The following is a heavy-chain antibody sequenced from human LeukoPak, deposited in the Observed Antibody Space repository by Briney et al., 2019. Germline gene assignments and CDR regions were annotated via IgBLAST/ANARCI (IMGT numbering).Heavy chain of an antibody. D-gene: IGHD6-13*01. V-gene: IGHV2-5*02. J-gene: IGHJ4*02. CDR1: GFSLRAYGVG. CDR2: IYWDVDK. Sequence: SGPTLVNPTQTLTLTCTFSGFSLRAYGVGVGWIRQPPGKALEWLALIYWDVDKRYSPSLKSRLTITKDTSKNQVVLTMTNVDPVDTATYYCTHTNSSSPVDYWGQGTLVTVSS. CDR3: THTNSSSPVDY.